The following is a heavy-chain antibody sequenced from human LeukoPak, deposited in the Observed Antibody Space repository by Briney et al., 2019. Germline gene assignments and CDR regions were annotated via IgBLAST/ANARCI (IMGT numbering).Heavy chain of an antibody. V-gene: IGHV3-9*01. CDR3: AKDYGCSSTSCYSSLDYYYFGMDV. CDR2: ISWNSGSI. J-gene: IGHJ6*02. D-gene: IGHD2-2*01. CDR1: GFTFDDYA. Sequence: GGSLRLSCAASGFTFDDYAMHWVRQAPGKGLGWVSGISWNSGSIGYADSVKGRFTISRDNAKNSLYLQMNSLRAEDTALYYCAKDYGCSSTSCYSSLDYYYFGMDVWGQGTTVTVSS.